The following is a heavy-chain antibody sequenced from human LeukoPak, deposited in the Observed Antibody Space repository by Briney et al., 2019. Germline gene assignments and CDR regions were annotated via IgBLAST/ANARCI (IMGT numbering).Heavy chain of an antibody. D-gene: IGHD2-21*02. CDR1: GFTFSSYE. V-gene: IGHV3-48*03. Sequence: GGSLRLSCAASGFTFSSYEMNWVRQAPGKGLEWVSYISSSSSTIYYADSVKGRFTISRDNAKNSLYLQMNSLRAEDTAVYYCASVPHYCGGDCYPYWGQGTLVTVSS. CDR3: ASVPHYCGGDCYPY. CDR2: ISSSSSTI. J-gene: IGHJ4*02.